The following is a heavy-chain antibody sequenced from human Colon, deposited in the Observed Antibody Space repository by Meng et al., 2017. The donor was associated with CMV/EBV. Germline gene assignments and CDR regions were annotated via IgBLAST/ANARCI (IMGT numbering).Heavy chain of an antibody. CDR1: GYTFSNYG. CDR3: ARDEACVNDACYLGAY. V-gene: IGHV1-18*01. D-gene: IGHD1-26*01. Sequence: ASVKVSCKTSGYTFSNYGLIWVRQAPGQGLEWMGWINIHNGNTEYAQTIRDRVTMTTDISTTTAYMELRSLRSDDTAVYYCARDEACVNDACYLGAYWGQGTLVTVSS. CDR2: INIHNGNT. J-gene: IGHJ4*02.